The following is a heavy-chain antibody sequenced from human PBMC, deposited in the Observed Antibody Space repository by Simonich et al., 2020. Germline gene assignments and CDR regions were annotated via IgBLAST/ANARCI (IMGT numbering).Heavy chain of an antibody. CDR3: ARGPRWTGDDAFDI. CDR1: GNPLTGYY. J-gene: IGHJ3*02. V-gene: IGHV1-2*02. Sequence: VQLVQSGAEVTKPGASVKVSCKASGNPLTGYYMHWVRQAHGQGFEWLGRQHPKSVGTNYAQRFQGRITMTRDTSISAAYMELSRLRSDDTAVYYCARGPRWTGDDAFDIWGQGTMVTVSS. CDR2: QHPKSVGT. D-gene: IGHD7-27*01.